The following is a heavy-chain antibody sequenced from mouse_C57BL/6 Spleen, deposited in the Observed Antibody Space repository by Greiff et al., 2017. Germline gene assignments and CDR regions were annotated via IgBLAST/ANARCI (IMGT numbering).Heavy chain of an antibody. V-gene: IGHV1-7*01. Sequence: QVHVKQSGAELAKPGASVKLSCKASGYTFTSYWMHWVKQRPGQGLEWIGYINPSSGYTKYNQKFKDKATLTADKSSSTAYMQLSSLTYEDSAVYYCARFPYGSSPYAMDYWGQGTSVTASS. D-gene: IGHD1-1*01. J-gene: IGHJ4*01. CDR3: ARFPYGSSPYAMDY. CDR2: INPSSGYT. CDR1: GYTFTSYW.